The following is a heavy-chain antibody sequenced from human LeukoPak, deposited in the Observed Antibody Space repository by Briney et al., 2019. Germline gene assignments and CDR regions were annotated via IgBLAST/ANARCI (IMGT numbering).Heavy chain of an antibody. J-gene: IGHJ6*04. CDR3: ARAHYGSGSYYYYYYGMDV. V-gene: IGHV1-69*13. CDR2: IIPIFGTA. Sequence: ASVKVSCKASGGTFSSYAISWVRQAPGQGLEWMGGIIPIFGTANYAQKFQGRATITADESTSTAYMELSSLRSEDTAVYYCARAHYGSGSYYYYYYGMDVWGKGTTVTVSS. CDR1: GGTFSSYA. D-gene: IGHD3-10*01.